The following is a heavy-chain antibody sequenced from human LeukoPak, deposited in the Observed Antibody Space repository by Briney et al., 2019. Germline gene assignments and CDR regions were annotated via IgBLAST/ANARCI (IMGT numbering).Heavy chain of an antibody. Sequence: GGSLRLSCAASGFTFSSYAMSWVRRAPGKGLEWVSAISGSGGSTYYADSVKGRFTISRDNSKNTLYLQMNSLRAEDTAVYYCAKDGRYFDWLFSNWFDPWGQGTLVTVSS. D-gene: IGHD3-9*01. V-gene: IGHV3-23*01. CDR1: GFTFSSYA. CDR3: AKDGRYFDWLFSNWFDP. J-gene: IGHJ5*02. CDR2: ISGSGGST.